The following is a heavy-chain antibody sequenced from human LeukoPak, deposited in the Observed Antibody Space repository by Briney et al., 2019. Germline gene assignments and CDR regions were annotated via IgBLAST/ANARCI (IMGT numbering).Heavy chain of an antibody. CDR2: ISWNSGST. CDR1: GFTFDDYA. Sequence: GRSLRLSCAASGFTFDDYAMHWVQQAPGKGLEWVSGISWNSGSTGYADSVKGRFTISRDNAKNSLYLQMNSLRAEDTALYYCAKVNGYCSSTSCQGAFDIWGQGTMVTVSS. J-gene: IGHJ3*02. V-gene: IGHV3-9*01. CDR3: AKVNGYCSSTSCQGAFDI. D-gene: IGHD2-2*01.